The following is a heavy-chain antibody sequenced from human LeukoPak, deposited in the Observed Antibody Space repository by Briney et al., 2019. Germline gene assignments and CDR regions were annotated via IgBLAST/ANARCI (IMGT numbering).Heavy chain of an antibody. CDR2: IKQDGSVK. V-gene: IGHV3-7*01. CDR3: ARIGYSSSSIDY. D-gene: IGHD6-6*01. J-gene: IGHJ4*02. Sequence: PGGSLRLSRAVSGFSFTNYWMTWVRQAPGKGLEWVANIKQDGSVKYYVDSVKGRLTISRDNAKNSLFLEIHSLRVEDTAMYYCARIGYSSSSIDYWGQGTLVIVSS. CDR1: GFSFTNYW.